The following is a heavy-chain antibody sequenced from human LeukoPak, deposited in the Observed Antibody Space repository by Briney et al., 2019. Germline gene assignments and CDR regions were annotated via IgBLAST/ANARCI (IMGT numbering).Heavy chain of an antibody. Sequence: GGSLRLSCAASGFTFSSYWMSWVRQPPGKGLEWVANIKRDGSEKYYVDSVKGRFTISRDNAKNSVYLQMNSLRADDTAVYHCARAPLRYYDWLLEYWGQGTLVTVSS. CDR2: IKRDGSEK. CDR1: GFTFSSYW. J-gene: IGHJ4*02. CDR3: ARAPLRYYDWLLEY. V-gene: IGHV3-7*01. D-gene: IGHD3-9*01.